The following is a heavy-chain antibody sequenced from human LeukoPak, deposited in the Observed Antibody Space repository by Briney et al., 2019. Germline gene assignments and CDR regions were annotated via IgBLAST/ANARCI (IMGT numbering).Heavy chain of an antibody. V-gene: IGHV3-7*01. CDR2: IKQDGGEK. Sequence: PGGSLRLSCAASGFTFSSYWMSWVRQAPGKGLEWVANIKQDGGEKYYVDSVKGRFTISRDNAKNSLYLQMNSLRAVDTAVYYYARTRLPAAIGYFDYWGQGTLVTVSS. J-gene: IGHJ4*02. CDR1: GFTFSSYW. D-gene: IGHD2-2*02. CDR3: ARTRLPAAIGYFDY.